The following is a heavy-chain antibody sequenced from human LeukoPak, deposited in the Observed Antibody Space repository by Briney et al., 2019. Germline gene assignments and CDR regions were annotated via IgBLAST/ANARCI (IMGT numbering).Heavy chain of an antibody. CDR2: ISAYNGNT. CDR1: GYPFTSYG. V-gene: IGHV1-18*01. CDR3: ARDFNGIDIVVVVAATNWFDP. J-gene: IGHJ5*02. Sequence: ASVKVSCKASGYPFTSYGISWVRQAPGQGLEWMGWISAYNGNTNYAQKLQGRVTMTTDTSTSTAYMELRSLRSDDTAVYYCARDFNGIDIVVVVAATNWFDPWGQGTLVTVSS. D-gene: IGHD2-15*01.